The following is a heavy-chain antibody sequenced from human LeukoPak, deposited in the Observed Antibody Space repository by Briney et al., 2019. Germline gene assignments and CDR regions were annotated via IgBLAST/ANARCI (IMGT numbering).Heavy chain of an antibody. CDR1: GYTFTGYY. Sequence: ASVKVCCKASGYTFTGYYMHWVRQAPGQGLEWMGWINPNSGGTNYAQKFQGRVTMTRDTSISTAYMELSRLRSDDTAVYYCARGEYTGDYFDYWGQGTLVTVSS. V-gene: IGHV1-2*02. D-gene: IGHD2/OR15-2a*01. J-gene: IGHJ4*02. CDR3: ARGEYTGDYFDY. CDR2: INPNSGGT.